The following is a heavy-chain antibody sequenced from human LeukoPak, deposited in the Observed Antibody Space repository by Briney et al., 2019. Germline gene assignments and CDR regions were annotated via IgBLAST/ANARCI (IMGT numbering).Heavy chain of an antibody. CDR1: GGSFSGYY. CDR3: ARGQGYDFWSGFRPSMYYYYMDV. V-gene: IGHV4-34*01. Sequence: SHTLSLTCAVFGGSFSGYYWSWIRQPPGRGLEWIGEINHSGSTNYSPALKSRVTISVDTSKNQLSLKLSSVTAADTAVYYCARGQGYDFWSGFRPSMYYYYMDVWGKGTTVTVSS. J-gene: IGHJ6*03. CDR2: INHSGST. D-gene: IGHD3-3*01.